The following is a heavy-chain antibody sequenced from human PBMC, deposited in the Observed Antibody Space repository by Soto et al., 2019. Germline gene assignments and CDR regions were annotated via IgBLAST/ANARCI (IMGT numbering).Heavy chain of an antibody. V-gene: IGHV4-61*01. Sequence: PSETLSLTCTVSGASVNSDNYYWSWIRQPPGKGLEWIGYVYYSGSTNYNPSLKSRATISLDTYKNQFSLKMTSMTSADTAFYYCARGVFRFLQWLDPWGQGTLVTSPQ. CDR3: ARGVFRFLQWLDP. J-gene: IGHJ5*02. D-gene: IGHD3-3*01. CDR2: VYYSGST. CDR1: GASVNSDNYY.